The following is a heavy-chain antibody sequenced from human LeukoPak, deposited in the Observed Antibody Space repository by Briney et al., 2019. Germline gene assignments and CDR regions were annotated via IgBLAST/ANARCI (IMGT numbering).Heavy chain of an antibody. V-gene: IGHV1-24*01. CDR3: ATLSGGYATLGVDY. CDR1: GYTLTELS. Sequence: ASVKVSCKVSGYTLTELSMHWVRQAPGKGLEWMGGFDPEDGETIYAQKFQGRVTMTEDTSTDTAYMELSSLRSEDTAVYYCATLSGGYATLGVDYWGQGTLVTVSS. J-gene: IGHJ4*02. D-gene: IGHD1-26*01. CDR2: FDPEDGET.